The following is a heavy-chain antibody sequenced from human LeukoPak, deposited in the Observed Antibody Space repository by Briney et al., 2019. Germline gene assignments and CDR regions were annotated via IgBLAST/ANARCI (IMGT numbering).Heavy chain of an antibody. D-gene: IGHD3-3*01. CDR3: ARELGEHFDY. J-gene: IGHJ4*02. V-gene: IGHV3-23*01. CDR1: GFTFSYYA. Sequence: PGGSLRLSCAASGFTFSYYAMNWVRQAPGKGLEWVSTISGGGDSTYYADSLKGRFTISRDNSKNTLYLQMSSLRAEDTAVYYCARELGEHFDYWGQGTLVTVSS. CDR2: ISGGGDST.